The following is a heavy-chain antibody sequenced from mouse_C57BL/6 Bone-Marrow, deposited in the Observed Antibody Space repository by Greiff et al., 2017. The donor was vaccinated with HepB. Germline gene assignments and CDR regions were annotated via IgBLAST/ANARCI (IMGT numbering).Heavy chain of an antibody. CDR2: IYPGSGST. Sequence: VQLVESGGGLVQPGASVKMSCKASGYTFTSYWITWVKQRPGQGLEWIGDIYPGSGSTNYNEKFKSKATLTVDTSSSTAYMQLSSLTSEDSAVYYCADYYGSSYGYWGQGTTLTVSS. V-gene: IGHV1-55*01. CDR1: GYTFTSYW. D-gene: IGHD1-1*01. J-gene: IGHJ2*01. CDR3: ADYYGSSYGY.